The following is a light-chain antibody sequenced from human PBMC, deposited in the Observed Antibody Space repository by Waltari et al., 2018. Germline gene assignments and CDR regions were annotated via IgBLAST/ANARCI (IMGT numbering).Light chain of an antibody. CDR2: DVN. V-gene: IGLV2-11*01. CDR3: CSYAGSYILV. CDR1: SSDVGGYNY. Sequence: QSALTQPRSVSGSPGQPVTISCTGTSSDVGGYNYVSWYQQHPGKAPKRMIYDVNKRPSGVPDVFSGSKSGNTASLTISGLQAEDEADFYCCSYAGSYILVFGGGTKLTVL. J-gene: IGLJ2*01.